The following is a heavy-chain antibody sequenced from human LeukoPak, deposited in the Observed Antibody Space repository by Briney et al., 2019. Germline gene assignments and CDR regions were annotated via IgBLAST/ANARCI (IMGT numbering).Heavy chain of an antibody. V-gene: IGHV3-66*01. CDR3: ARDMGFRDFWSGYRDY. CDR2: IYSGGST. CDR1: GFTVSSNY. Sequence: QAGGSLRLSCAASGFTVSSNYMSWVRQAPGKGLEWVSVIYSGGSTYYTDSVKGRFTISRDNSKNTLYLQMNSLRAEDTAVYYCARDMGFRDFWSGYRDYWGREPWSPSPQ. J-gene: IGHJ4*02. D-gene: IGHD3-3*01.